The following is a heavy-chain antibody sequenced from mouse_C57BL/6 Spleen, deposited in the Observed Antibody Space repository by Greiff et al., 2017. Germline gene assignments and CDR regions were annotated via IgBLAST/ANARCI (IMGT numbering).Heavy chain of an antibody. J-gene: IGHJ1*03. CDR1: GFSLTSYG. Sequence: VKLQESGPGLVQPSQSLSLTCTVSGFSLTSYGVHWVRQSPGKGLEWLGVIWRGGSTDYNAAFMSRLSITKDDSKCHISFKMNSQQADEQAIYDYGSVCIYDGDYWDFDVWGTGTTVTVSA. D-gene: IGHD2-3*01. V-gene: IGHV2-5*01. CDR3: GSVCIYDGDYWDFDV. CDR2: IWRGGST.